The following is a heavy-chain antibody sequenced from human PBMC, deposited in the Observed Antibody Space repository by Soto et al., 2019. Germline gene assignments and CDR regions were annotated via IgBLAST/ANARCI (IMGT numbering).Heavy chain of an antibody. CDR3: ARLTQGYCSGGSCASTTLTFDY. CDR1: GGSISSGGYY. V-gene: IGHV4-31*03. J-gene: IGHJ4*02. CDR2: IYYSGTT. Sequence: QVQLQESGPGLVKPSQTLSLTCTVSGGSISSGGYYWSWIRQHPGKGLEWIGYIYYSGTTYYNPSLNIRVTVSVDTSKNLFSLQLSSVTGADTVVYYCARLTQGYCSGGSCASTTLTFDYCGQGTLVTVSS. D-gene: IGHD2-15*01.